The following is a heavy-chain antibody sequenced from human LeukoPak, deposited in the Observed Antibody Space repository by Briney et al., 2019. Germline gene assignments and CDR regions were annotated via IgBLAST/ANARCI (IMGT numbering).Heavy chain of an antibody. Sequence: GGSLRLSCAASGFTFSDYAMSWVRQAPGKGLEWLSVISGGSSGSTYYADSVTGRFTVSRDNSKNTVDLQMNNLRAEDTAVYYCAKMLVNYYDSSGGAFDIWGQGTMVTVSS. J-gene: IGHJ3*02. CDR3: AKMLVNYYDSSGGAFDI. V-gene: IGHV3-23*01. D-gene: IGHD3-22*01. CDR2: ISGGSSGST. CDR1: GFTFSDYA.